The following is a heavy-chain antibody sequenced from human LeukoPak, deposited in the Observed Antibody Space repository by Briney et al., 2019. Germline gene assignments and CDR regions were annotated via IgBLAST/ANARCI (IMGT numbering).Heavy chain of an antibody. CDR2: IYYSGST. V-gene: IGHV4-39*07. Sequence: SETLSLTCTVSGASISTNSYYWGWIRQPPGKGLEWIGSIYYSGSTYYNPSLKSRVTISIDTSKNQFSLKLSSVTAADTAVYYCARALTVVIGWLRFYVSYFDYWGQGTLVTVSS. CDR3: ARALTVVIGWLRFYVSYFDY. CDR1: GASISTNSYY. J-gene: IGHJ4*02. D-gene: IGHD5-12*01.